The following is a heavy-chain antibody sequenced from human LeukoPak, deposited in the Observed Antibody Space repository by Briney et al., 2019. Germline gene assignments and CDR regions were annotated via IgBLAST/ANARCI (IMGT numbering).Heavy chain of an antibody. J-gene: IGHJ4*02. Sequence: GGSPRLSCAASGFTFRNHWMHWVRQAPGKGLVWVSRINTDGSTTTYAESVKGRFTVSRDNAKNTLYLQMNSLRAEDTAVYYCARSLIGIDDYWGQGSLVTVSS. D-gene: IGHD1-20*01. CDR2: INTDGSTT. V-gene: IGHV3-74*03. CDR3: ARSLIGIDDY. CDR1: GFTFRNHW.